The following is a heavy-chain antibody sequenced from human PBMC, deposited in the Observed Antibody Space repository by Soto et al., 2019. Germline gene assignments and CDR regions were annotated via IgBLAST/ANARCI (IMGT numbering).Heavy chain of an antibody. J-gene: IGHJ4*02. CDR2: IYYSGST. V-gene: IGHV4-31*03. CDR1: GGSISSGGYY. CDR3: ARVMVVAATPRVYYFDY. Sequence: QVQLQESGPGLVKPSQTLSLTCTVSGGSISSGGYYWSWIRQHPGKGLEWIGYIYYSGSTYYNPSLKSRVTISVDTSKNQFSLKLSSVTAADTAVYYCARVMVVAATPRVYYFDYWGQGTLVTVSS. D-gene: IGHD2-15*01.